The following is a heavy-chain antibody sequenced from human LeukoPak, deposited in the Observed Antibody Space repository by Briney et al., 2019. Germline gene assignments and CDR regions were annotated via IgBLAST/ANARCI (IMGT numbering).Heavy chain of an antibody. V-gene: IGHV3-21*01. J-gene: IGHJ4*02. CDR1: GFTFNTYS. CDR2: ITSSSNYI. D-gene: IGHD3-22*01. CDR3: AREKYDSSGYSAHSFDY. Sequence: PGGSLRLSCAASGFTFNTYSMNWVRQAPGKGLEWVSSITSSSNYIFYADSVKGRFTISRDNAKNSLYLQMNSLRAEDTAVYYCAREKYDSSGYSAHSFDYWGQGTLVTVSS.